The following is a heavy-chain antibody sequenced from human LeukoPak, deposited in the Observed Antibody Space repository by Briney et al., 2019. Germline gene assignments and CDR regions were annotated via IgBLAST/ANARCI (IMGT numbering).Heavy chain of an antibody. D-gene: IGHD1-14*01. V-gene: IGHV1-69*05. J-gene: IGHJ4*02. Sequence: SSGKVSCKASGGTFSSYAISWVGKAPGQGLEWMGGVIPIFGTANYAQKFQGRVTITTDESTSTAYMELSSLRSEDTAVYYCAREVYNYFDYWGQGTLVTVSS. CDR1: GGTFSSYA. CDR2: VIPIFGTA. CDR3: AREVYNYFDY.